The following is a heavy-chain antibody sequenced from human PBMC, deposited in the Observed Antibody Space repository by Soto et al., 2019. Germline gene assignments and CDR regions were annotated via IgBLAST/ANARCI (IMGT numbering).Heavy chain of an antibody. CDR2: IYYSGST. V-gene: IGHV4-61*01. CDR3: ARVVSNWFDP. Sequence: KGSETLSLTCTVSGGSVSSGSYYWSWIRQPPGKGLEWIGYIYYSGSTNYNPSLKSRVTISVDTSKNQFSLKLSSVTAADTAVYYCARVVSNWFDPWGQGTLVTVSS. J-gene: IGHJ5*02. CDR1: GGSVSSGSYY.